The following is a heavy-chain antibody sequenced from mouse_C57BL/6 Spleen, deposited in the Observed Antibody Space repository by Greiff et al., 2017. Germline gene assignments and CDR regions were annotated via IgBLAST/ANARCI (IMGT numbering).Heavy chain of an antibody. D-gene: IGHD4-1*01. V-gene: IGHV1-82*01. CDR2: IYPGDGDT. Sequence: VQLQQSGPELVKPGASVKISCKASGYAFSSSWMNWVKQRPGKGLEWIGRIYPGDGDTNYNGKFKGKATLTADKSSSTAYMQLSSLTSEDSAVYFCAREGLTVYFDYWGQGTTLTVSS. CDR1: GYAFSSSW. J-gene: IGHJ2*01. CDR3: AREGLTVYFDY.